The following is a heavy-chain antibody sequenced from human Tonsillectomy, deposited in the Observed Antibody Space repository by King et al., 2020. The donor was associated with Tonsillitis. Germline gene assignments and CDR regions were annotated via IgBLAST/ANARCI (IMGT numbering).Heavy chain of an antibody. CDR2: IYPGDSDT. D-gene: IGHD1-14*01. Sequence: EVQLVESGAEVKKPGESLRISCKGSGYNFNTYWIGWVRQMPGKGLEFMGIIYPGDSDTRYSPSFHGQVTMSVDKSISTAYLQWSSLKASDTAMYYCARRLAYTYFDYWGQGTLVTVSS. CDR1: GYNFNTYW. V-gene: IGHV5-51*01. CDR3: ARRLAYTYFDY. J-gene: IGHJ4*02.